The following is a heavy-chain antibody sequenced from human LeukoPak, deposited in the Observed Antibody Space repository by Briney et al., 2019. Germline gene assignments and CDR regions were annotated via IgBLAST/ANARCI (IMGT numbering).Heavy chain of an antibody. CDR3: ARDFSGDYYDILTGYSYFDY. Sequence: PGGSLRLSCAASGFTFSSYAMHWVRQAPGKGLEWVAVISYDGSNKYYADSVKGRFTISRDNSKNTLYLQMNSLRAEDTAVYYCARDFSGDYYDILTGYSYFDYWGQGTPVTVSS. J-gene: IGHJ4*02. CDR1: GFTFSSYA. D-gene: IGHD3-9*01. V-gene: IGHV3-30*01. CDR2: ISYDGSNK.